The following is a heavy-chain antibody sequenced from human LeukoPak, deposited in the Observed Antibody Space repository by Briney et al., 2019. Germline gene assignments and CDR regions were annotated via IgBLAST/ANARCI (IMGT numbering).Heavy chain of an antibody. J-gene: IGHJ4*02. CDR3: AEEEGPGSGYSY. V-gene: IGHV1-46*01. CDR1: GYTFTSYA. CDR2: INPSGGST. D-gene: IGHD3-22*01. Sequence: ASVKVSCKASGYTFTSYAMHWVRQAPGQGLEWMGIINPSGGSTSYAQKFQGRVTMTRDTSTSTVYMELSSLRSEDTAVYYCAEEEGPGSGYSYWGQGTLVTVSS.